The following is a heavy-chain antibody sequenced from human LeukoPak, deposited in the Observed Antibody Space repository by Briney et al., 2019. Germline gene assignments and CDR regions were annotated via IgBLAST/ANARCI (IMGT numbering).Heavy chain of an antibody. CDR1: GFTFSDYY. J-gene: IGHJ4*02. V-gene: IGHV3-11*04. Sequence: GGSLRLSCAASGFTFSDYYMSWIRQAPGKGLEWVSYISSSGSTIYYADSVKGRFTISRDNSKNTVYLQMNSLRGEDTAVYYCAREIFGSGSYPDYWGQGTLVTVSS. D-gene: IGHD3-10*01. CDR2: ISSSGSTI. CDR3: AREIFGSGSYPDY.